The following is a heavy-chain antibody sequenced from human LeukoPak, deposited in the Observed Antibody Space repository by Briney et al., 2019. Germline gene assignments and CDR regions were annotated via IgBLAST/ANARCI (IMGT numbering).Heavy chain of an antibody. J-gene: IGHJ4*02. V-gene: IGHV3-21*01. CDR3: ARIQASAYYFDY. CDR2: ISSSSSYI. CDR1: GFTFSSYS. Sequence: GGSLRLSCAAPGFTFSSYSMNWVRQAPGKGLEWVSSISSSSSYIYYADSVKGRFTISRDNAKNSLYLQMNSLRAEDTAVYYCARIQASAYYFDYWGQGTLVTVSS.